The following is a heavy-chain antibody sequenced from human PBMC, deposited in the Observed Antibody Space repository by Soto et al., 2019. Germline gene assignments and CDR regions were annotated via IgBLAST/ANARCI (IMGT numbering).Heavy chain of an antibody. CDR3: AREEGQLVAGSCFDP. V-gene: IGHV4-4*07. D-gene: IGHD6-6*01. CDR1: GGSISNYY. Sequence: PSETLSLTCTVSGGSISNYYWSWIRQPAGRGLEWIGRIYSSGSTNYNPSLEGRVTMSVQTSKRQFSLKVRSVTAADTAVYYCAREEGQLVAGSCFDPWGQGTLVTVSS. CDR2: IYSSGST. J-gene: IGHJ5*02.